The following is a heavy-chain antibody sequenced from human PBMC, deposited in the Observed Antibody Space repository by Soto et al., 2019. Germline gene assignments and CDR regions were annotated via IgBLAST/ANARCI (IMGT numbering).Heavy chain of an antibody. V-gene: IGHV3-30-3*01. J-gene: IGHJ6*02. D-gene: IGHD2-15*01. CDR1: GFTFSSYA. Sequence: QVQLVESGGGVVQPGRSLRLSCAASGFTFSSYAMHWVRQAPGKGLEWVAVISYDGSNKYYADSVKGRFTISRDNSKNQLYLQKNSLRAEDTAVYYCEREVGHGYNYGMNVWGQGSTVTVSS. CDR2: ISYDGSNK. CDR3: EREVGHGYNYGMNV.